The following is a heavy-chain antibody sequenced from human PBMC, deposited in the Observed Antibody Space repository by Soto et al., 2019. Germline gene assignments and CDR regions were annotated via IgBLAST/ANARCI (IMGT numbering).Heavy chain of an antibody. V-gene: IGHV1-2*02. J-gene: IGHJ4*02. CDR3: ARDRAHDY. Sequence: QVQLVQSGAEVKKPGASVKVSCKTSGYTFTAYYVHWVRQVPGQGLEWMGWINPDSGGTNYAQKFQGRVTMTSDTSITTAYIELTRLQSDDTAVYYCARDRAHDYWGQGTLVTVSS. CDR2: INPDSGGT. CDR1: GYTFTAYY.